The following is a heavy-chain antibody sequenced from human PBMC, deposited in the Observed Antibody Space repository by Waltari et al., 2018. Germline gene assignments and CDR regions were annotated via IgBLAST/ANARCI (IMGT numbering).Heavy chain of an antibody. Sequence: HLQLQVSGPGLVKPSETLSLTCTVSGASISSPHFFWGWIRQSPGKGLEWIGTIYYTENRYSNPSLKSRLSISQDASKAQLSLKLNSATAADTAVYYCATTVPAGGSSFDYWTQGTLVTVSS. V-gene: IGHV4-39*07. CDR2: IYYTENR. CDR3: ATTVPAGGSSFDY. CDR1: GASISSPHFF. D-gene: IGHD3-10*01. J-gene: IGHJ4*02.